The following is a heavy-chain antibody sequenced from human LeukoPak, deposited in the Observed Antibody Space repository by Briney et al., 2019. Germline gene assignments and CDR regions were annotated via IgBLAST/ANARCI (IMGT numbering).Heavy chain of an antibody. D-gene: IGHD6-19*01. CDR3: TSGYSSGWYFNDY. V-gene: IGHV3-15*01. Sequence: GGSLRLSCAASGFTFSDHYMDWVRQAPGRGLEWVGRIKSNTDGGTTDYAAPVKGRFTISRDDSKNMLYLQMNSLKAEDTAVYFCTSGYSSGWYFNDYWGQGTLVTVSS. CDR2: IKSNTDGGTT. CDR1: GFTFSDHY. J-gene: IGHJ4*02.